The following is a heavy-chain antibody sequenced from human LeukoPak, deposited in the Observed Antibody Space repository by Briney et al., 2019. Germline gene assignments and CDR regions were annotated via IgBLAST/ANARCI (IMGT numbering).Heavy chain of an antibody. CDR1: GYTFTSYY. CDR2: INPSGGST. V-gene: IGHV1-46*01. J-gene: IGHJ4*02. Sequence: GASVKVSCKASGYTFTSYYMHWVRQAPGQGLEWMGIINPSGGSTSYAQKFQGRVTMTRDTSTSTVYMELSSLRSEDTAVYYCAKDLTPKPGPTAYSSSCFDYWGQGTLVTVSS. CDR3: AKDLTPKPGPTAYSSSCFDY. D-gene: IGHD6-13*01.